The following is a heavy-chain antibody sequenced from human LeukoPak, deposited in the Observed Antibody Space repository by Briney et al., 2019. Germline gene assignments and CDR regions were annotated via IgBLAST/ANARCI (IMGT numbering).Heavy chain of an antibody. CDR3: ARAPSEIGGYYPEYFRH. D-gene: IGHD3-22*01. V-gene: IGHV3-74*01. CDR1: GFPFNSYW. J-gene: IGHJ1*01. CDR2: IKSDGRT. Sequence: GGSLSLSFVASGFPFNSYWMHWVRQAPGKGLVWVSRIKSDGRTNYADSVKGRFTISRDNAKNTVSLQMNSLRAEDTGVYFCARAPSEIGGYYPEYFRHWGQGTLVTVSS.